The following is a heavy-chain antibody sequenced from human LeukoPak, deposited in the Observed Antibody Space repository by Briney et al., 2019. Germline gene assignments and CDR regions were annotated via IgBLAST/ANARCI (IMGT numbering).Heavy chain of an antibody. CDR3: AREGYIFDINYFDP. CDR1: GFTFSSHW. CDR2: ISSSGNTI. D-gene: IGHD4-11*01. V-gene: IGHV3-48*02. Sequence: PGGSLRLSCAASGFTFSSHWMHWVRQAPGKGLEWVSHISSSGNTIYYADSVKGRFTISRDNARNSLYLRMNSLRDEDTAVYYCAREGYIFDINYFDPWGQGTLVTVSS. J-gene: IGHJ5*02.